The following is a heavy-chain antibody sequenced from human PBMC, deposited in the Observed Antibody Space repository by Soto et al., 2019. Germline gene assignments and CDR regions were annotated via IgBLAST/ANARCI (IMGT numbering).Heavy chain of an antibody. CDR3: AKRPLNWGRWYFDL. J-gene: IGHJ2*01. V-gene: IGHV3-23*01. CDR1: GITFSNYA. Sequence: EVQLLESGGGLVQPGGSLRLSCVASGITFSNYAMTWVRQAPGKGLEWVSVISDSGSYRFYADSVKGRFTISRDNSGGTLYLQMNSLRAEVTAIYYCAKRPLNWGRWYFDLWGRGTLVTVSS. D-gene: IGHD7-27*01. CDR2: ISDSGSYR.